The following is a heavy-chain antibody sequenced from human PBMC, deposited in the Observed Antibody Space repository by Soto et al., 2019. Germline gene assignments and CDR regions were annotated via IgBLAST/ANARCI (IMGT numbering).Heavy chain of an antibody. CDR2: IFSTGHT. CDR1: GASISSDNW. CDR3: ATKPNNLYYFDF. V-gene: IGHV4-28*01. Sequence: QVQLQESGPGLVKPSDTLSLTCGVSGASISSDNWWVWIRQPPGKGLEWVGYIFSTGHTVYNPSLKCRVSMSVDTSNLQFSLRLNTVTALGTAVYFCATKPNNLYYFDFWGKGTLVAVSS. D-gene: IGHD1-1*01. J-gene: IGHJ4*02.